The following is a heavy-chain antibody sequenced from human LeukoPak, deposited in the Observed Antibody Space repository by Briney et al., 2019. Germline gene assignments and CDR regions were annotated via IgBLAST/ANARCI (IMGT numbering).Heavy chain of an antibody. V-gene: IGHV3-49*04. CDR3: TRGSILRYFDWLSEDFDY. D-gene: IGHD3-9*01. CDR2: IRSKAYGGTT. J-gene: IGHJ4*02. Sequence: HSGGSLRLSCTASGFTFGDYAMSWVRQAPGKGLEGVGFIRSKAYGGTTEYAASVKGRFTISRDDSKSIAYLQMNSLKTEDTAVYYCTRGSILRYFDWLSEDFDYWGQGTLVTVSS. CDR1: GFTFGDYA.